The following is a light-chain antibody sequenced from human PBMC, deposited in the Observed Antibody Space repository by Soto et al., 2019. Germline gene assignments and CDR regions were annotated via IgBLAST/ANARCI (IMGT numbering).Light chain of an antibody. Sequence: DIVMTQSPLSLPVTPGEPASISCRSSQNLMHSNGYNYLDWYVQKPGQSPQLLIYLGSNRASGVPDRFSGSGSGTDFTLKISRVEAEDVGVYYCMQALQTRTFGQGTKVDIK. V-gene: IGKV2-28*01. CDR1: QNLMHSNGYNY. J-gene: IGKJ1*01. CDR2: LGS. CDR3: MQALQTRT.